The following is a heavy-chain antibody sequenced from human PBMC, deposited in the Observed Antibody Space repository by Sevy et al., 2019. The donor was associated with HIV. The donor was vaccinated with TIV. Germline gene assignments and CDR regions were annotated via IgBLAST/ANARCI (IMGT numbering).Heavy chain of an antibody. CDR1: GGSISTGGDC. D-gene: IGHD3-3*01. J-gene: IGHJ4*02. V-gene: IGHV4-30-2*01. CDR3: ARGRGTIFGVDL. Sequence: SETLSLTCTVSGGSISTGGDCWSWIRQPPGKGLEWIGYIYHSGVTNYNPSLKTRVNISIDRSKKQFSLNLTSVTAADTAVYFCARGRGTIFGVDLWGQGTLVTVSS. CDR2: IYHSGVT.